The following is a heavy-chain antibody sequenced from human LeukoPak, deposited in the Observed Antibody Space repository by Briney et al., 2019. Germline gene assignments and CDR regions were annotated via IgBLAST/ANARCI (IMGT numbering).Heavy chain of an antibody. CDR2: ICSSSSYI. V-gene: IGHV3-21*01. Sequence: GGSLRLSCAASGFTFSSYSMNWVRQAPGKGLEWVSSICSSSSYIYYADSVKGRFTISRDNAKNSLYLQMNSLRAEDTAVYYCASYSNYGGPFDYWGQGTLVTVSS. D-gene: IGHD4-11*01. J-gene: IGHJ4*02. CDR1: GFTFSSYS. CDR3: ASYSNYGGPFDY.